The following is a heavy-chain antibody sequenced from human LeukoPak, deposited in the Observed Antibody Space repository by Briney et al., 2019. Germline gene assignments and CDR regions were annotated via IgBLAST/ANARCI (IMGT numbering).Heavy chain of an antibody. Sequence: SGPTLVNPTQTLTLTCTFSGFSLSTSGVGVGWIRRPPGKALEWLALIYWNDDKRYSPSLKSRLTITKDTSKNQVVLTMTNMDPVDTATYYCAHRTYYYDSSGYYYVSAFDIWGQGTMVTVSS. CDR1: GFSLSTSGVG. CDR3: AHRTYYYDSSGYYYVSAFDI. D-gene: IGHD3-22*01. J-gene: IGHJ3*02. CDR2: IYWNDDK. V-gene: IGHV2-5*01.